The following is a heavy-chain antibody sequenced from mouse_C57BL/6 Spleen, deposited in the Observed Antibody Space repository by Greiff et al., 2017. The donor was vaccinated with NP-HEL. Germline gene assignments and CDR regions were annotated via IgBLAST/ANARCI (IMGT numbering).Heavy chain of an antibody. CDR3: TSHYYGSSYGDYAMDY. D-gene: IGHD1-1*01. Sequence: VKLQQSGAELVRPGASVTLSCKASGYTFTDYEMHWVKQTPVHGLEWIGAIDPETGGTAYNQKFKGKAILTADKSSSTAYMELRSLTSEDSAVYYCTSHYYGSSYGDYAMDYWGQGTSVTVSS. J-gene: IGHJ4*01. V-gene: IGHV1-15*01. CDR2: IDPETGGT. CDR1: GYTFTDYE.